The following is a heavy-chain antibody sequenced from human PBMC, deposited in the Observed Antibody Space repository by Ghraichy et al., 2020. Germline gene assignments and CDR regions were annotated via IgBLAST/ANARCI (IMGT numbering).Heavy chain of an antibody. CDR2: IYYTGST. CDR1: GGSISNYY. D-gene: IGHD3-16*01. Sequence: SETLSLTCTVSGGSISNYYWSWIRQPPGKGLEWIGYIYYTGSTNYNPSLKSRVTISVDTSKNQFSLKLTSVTATDTAVYYCARASIGEGWFDPWGQGTLVTVSS. CDR3: ARASIGEGWFDP. J-gene: IGHJ5*02. V-gene: IGHV4-59*08.